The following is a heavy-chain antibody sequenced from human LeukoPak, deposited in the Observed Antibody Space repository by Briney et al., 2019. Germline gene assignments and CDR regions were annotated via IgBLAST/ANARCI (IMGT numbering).Heavy chain of an antibody. CDR3: ARSSIIAAAGPYYFDY. V-gene: IGHV1-69*06. D-gene: IGHD6-13*01. J-gene: IGHJ4*02. CDR1: GYTFTGYN. Sequence: ASVKVSCKASGYTFTGYNMHWVRQAPGQGLEWMGGIIPIFGTANYAQKFQGRVTITADKSTSTAYMELSSLRSEDTAVYYCARSSIIAAAGPYYFDYWGQGTLVTVSS. CDR2: IIPIFGTA.